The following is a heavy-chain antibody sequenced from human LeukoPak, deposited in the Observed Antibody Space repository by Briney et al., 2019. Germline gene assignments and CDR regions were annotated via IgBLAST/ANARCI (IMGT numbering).Heavy chain of an antibody. J-gene: IGHJ4*02. CDR1: GYTFTTFG. D-gene: IGHD2-21*01. CDR3: AREGGETVPGYFDY. Sequence: GASVKVSCRASGYTFTTFGISWVRQAPGQGLEWMGWISTNSGSTNYAQKLQGRVTLTTDTSTSTAYMEVRSLRSDDTAMYYCAREGGETVPGYFDYWGQGTLVTVSS. V-gene: IGHV1-18*01. CDR2: ISTNSGST.